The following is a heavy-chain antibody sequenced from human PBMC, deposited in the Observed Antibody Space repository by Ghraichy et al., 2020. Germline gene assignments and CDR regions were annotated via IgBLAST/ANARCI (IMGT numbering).Heavy chain of an antibody. D-gene: IGHD3/OR15-3a*01. CDR1: GFTFSSSA. V-gene: IGHV3-23*01. CDR3: AKDLLPLDGLLH. J-gene: IGHJ1*01. CDR2: ISGTSINT. Sequence: RGSLRLSCAASGFTFSSSAVTWVRQAPGKGLEWVSTISGTSINTYYADSVKGRFTISRDNSKNTVYLQMNSLRAEDTAVYYCAKDLLPLDGLLHWGQGTLVTVSS.